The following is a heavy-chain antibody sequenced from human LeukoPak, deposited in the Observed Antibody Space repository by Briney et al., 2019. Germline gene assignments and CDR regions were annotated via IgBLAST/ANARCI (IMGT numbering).Heavy chain of an antibody. Sequence: GGSLRLSCAASGFTFSTYSMNWVRQAPGKGLEWVSDIRSGGENTYYADSVRGRFTISRDNSRGTLSLQMNSLRAEDTAVYFCAILSWDGRGSFYWGQGTLVTVSS. J-gene: IGHJ4*02. CDR3: AILSWDGRGSFY. CDR2: IRSGGENT. V-gene: IGHV3-23*01. D-gene: IGHD2/OR15-2a*01. CDR1: GFTFSTYS.